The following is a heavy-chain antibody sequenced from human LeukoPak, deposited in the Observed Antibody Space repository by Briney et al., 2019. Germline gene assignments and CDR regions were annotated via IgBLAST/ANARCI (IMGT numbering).Heavy chain of an antibody. J-gene: IGHJ4*02. CDR3: ARGYSGYDFFDF. CDR2: IYYSGST. CDR1: GGSISSGDYY. D-gene: IGHD5-12*01. Sequence: SETLSLTCTVSGGSISSGDYYWSWIRQHPGKGLEWIGYIYYSGSTYYNPSLKSRVTISVDTSKNQFSLKLNSVAAADTAVYYCARGYSGYDFFDFWGQGTLVTVSS. V-gene: IGHV4-31*03.